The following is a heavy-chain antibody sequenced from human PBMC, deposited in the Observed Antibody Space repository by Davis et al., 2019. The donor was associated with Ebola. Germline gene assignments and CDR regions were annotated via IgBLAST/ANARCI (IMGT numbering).Heavy chain of an antibody. D-gene: IGHD2-2*01. V-gene: IGHV3-48*01. CDR3: ARETPISSRSDW. J-gene: IGHJ4*02. CDR2: ITTKGLIT. CDR1: GFAFSNYN. Sequence: GESLKISCPSSGFAFSNYNMNWVRQAPGKGLGWVSSITTKGLITYYADSVKGRFIISRDNAKNSLFLQMHSLRGDDTAVYFCARETPISSRSDWWGQGTLVTVSS.